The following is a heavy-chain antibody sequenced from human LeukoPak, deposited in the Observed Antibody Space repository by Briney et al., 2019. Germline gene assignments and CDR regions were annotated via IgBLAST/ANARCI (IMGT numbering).Heavy chain of an antibody. CDR2: ILYSGST. Sequence: SETLSLTCAVFGVPFSDYSWSLIRQPPGKGLEWIGEILYSGSTNYNPSLKSRVTISVDTSKNQFSLKLYSVTVADTAVYSCAGSPNLYYFDFWGQGTLVTVSS. V-gene: IGHV4-34*12. J-gene: IGHJ4*02. D-gene: IGHD1-14*01. CDR3: AGSPNLYYFDF. CDR1: GVPFSDYS.